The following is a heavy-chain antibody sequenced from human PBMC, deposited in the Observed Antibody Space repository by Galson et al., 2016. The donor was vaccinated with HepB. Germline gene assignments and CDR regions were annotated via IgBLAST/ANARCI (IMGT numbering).Heavy chain of an antibody. CDR3: ATFIWTPPDY. CDR1: GYTFAGYY. CDR2: INPTTGGT. V-gene: IGHV1-2*02. D-gene: IGHD3/OR15-3a*01. Sequence: SVKVSCKASGYTFAGYYIHWVRQAPGQGLEWMGWINPTTGGTNYAQQFQGRVTMTRDTSISTAYMEVSSLRSDDTAVYYCATFIWTPPDYWGQGTLVIVSS. J-gene: IGHJ4*02.